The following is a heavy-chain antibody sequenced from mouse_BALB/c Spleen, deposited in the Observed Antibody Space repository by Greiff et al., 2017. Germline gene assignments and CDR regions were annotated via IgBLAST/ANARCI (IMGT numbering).Heavy chain of an antibody. J-gene: IGHJ4*01. CDR2: IDPFNGGT. CDR3: ASTVVAPYYAMDY. V-gene: IGHV1-28*01. D-gene: IGHD1-1*01. Sequence: EVQLQQSGPELMKPGASVKISCKASGYSFTSYYMHWVKQSHGKSLEWIGYIDPFNGGTSYNQKFKGKATLTVDKSSSTAYMHLSSLTSEDSAVYYCASTVVAPYYAMDYWGQGTSVTVSS. CDR1: GYSFTSYY.